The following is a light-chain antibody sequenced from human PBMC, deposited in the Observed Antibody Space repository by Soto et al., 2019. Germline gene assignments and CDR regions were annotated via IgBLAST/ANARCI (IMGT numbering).Light chain of an antibody. CDR3: QQYIAFSQT. Sequence: IPMTHSPSTLSASVGDTVNITGRASQRLNYCAAWLQQNPRKAPKVLVYETSTLENGSGSRFSGRGSGTDFILNISSLQADVVANYYCQQYIAFSQTFGQGTKVEI. CDR2: ETS. J-gene: IGKJ1*01. V-gene: IGKV1-5*01. CDR1: QRLNYC.